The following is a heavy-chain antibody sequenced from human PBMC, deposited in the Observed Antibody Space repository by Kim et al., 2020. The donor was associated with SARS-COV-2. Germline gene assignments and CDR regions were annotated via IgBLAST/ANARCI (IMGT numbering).Heavy chain of an antibody. V-gene: IGHV4-59*13. CDR3: ARGRGYSFGYYFEY. D-gene: IGHD5-18*01. CDR1: GDPMSGDY. Sequence: SETLSLTCTVSGDPMSGDYWSWIRQPPGKALEWIGYIYYSGNTNFNPSLKSRVTMSIETSKNQFSLKLTSVTAADTAVYYCARGRGYSFGYYFEYWGQGTLVTVSS. CDR2: IYYSGNT. J-gene: IGHJ4*02.